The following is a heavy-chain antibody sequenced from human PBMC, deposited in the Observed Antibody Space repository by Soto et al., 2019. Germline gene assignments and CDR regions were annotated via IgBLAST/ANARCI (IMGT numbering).Heavy chain of an antibody. CDR1: GYTLTSFA. Sequence: QVQLLQSGAEVKKAGASVKLSCRASGYTLTSFAMHWVRQARGQRLEWMGWVNAGNGYTKYSQKFQGRVTITRDTSARIAYMELSSLTSEDTGLYYCARDMWNLPDYWGQGSLVTVSS. CDR3: ARDMWNLPDY. D-gene: IGHD1-1*01. V-gene: IGHV1-3*01. CDR2: VNAGNGYT. J-gene: IGHJ4*02.